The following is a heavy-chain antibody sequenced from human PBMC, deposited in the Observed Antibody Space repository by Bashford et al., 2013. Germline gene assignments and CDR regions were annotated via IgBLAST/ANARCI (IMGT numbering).Heavy chain of an antibody. V-gene: IGHV3-15*01. CDR2: IKSKTEGETA. J-gene: IGHJ4*02. CDR3: TTRIRVDSSGYYYPTVDY. Sequence: GGSLRLSCAASGFTFSNVRMNWVRQAPGKGLEWVGHIKSKTEGETADYAAPVRGRFTISRDDSKDTVHLQMFSLKTEDTGLYYCTTRIRVDSSGYYYPTVDYWGQGTLVTVSS. CDR1: GFTFSNVR. D-gene: IGHD3-22*01.